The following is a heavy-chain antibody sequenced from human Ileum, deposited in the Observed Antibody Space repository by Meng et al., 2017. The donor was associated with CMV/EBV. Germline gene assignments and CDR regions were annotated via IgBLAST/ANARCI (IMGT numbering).Heavy chain of an antibody. D-gene: IGHD3-3*01. Sequence: QQVGEGLLKPSQTRALRGAVYGGSFSEYHWSWIRQPPGKGLEWIGEINHGGSSNYNPSLKSRATISVDRSRNQVSLKLTSVTAADTAVYYCARASPQRRFLSYWGQGTLVTVSS. V-gene: IGHV4-34*01. CDR2: INHGGSS. CDR3: ARASPQRRFLSY. CDR1: GGSFSEYH. J-gene: IGHJ4*02.